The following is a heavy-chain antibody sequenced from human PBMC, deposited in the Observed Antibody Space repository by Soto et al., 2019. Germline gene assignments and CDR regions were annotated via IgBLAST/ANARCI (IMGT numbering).Heavy chain of an antibody. V-gene: IGHV3-30*18. CDR2: ISYDGSNK. D-gene: IGHD6-13*01. Sequence: GGSLRLSCAASGFTFSSYGMHWVRQAPGKGLEWVAVISYDGSNKYYADSVKGRFTISRDNSKNTLYLQMNSLRAEDTAVYYCAKDPLAAAEYYFDYWSQGTLVTVSS. CDR3: AKDPLAAAEYYFDY. J-gene: IGHJ4*02. CDR1: GFTFSSYG.